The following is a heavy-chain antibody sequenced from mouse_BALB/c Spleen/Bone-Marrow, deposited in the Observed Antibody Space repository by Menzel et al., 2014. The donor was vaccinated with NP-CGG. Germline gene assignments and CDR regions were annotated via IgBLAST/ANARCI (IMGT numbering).Heavy chain of an antibody. CDR3: TRDGEGNYDYAMDY. J-gene: IGHJ4*01. CDR1: GFTFSSYT. Sequence: EVKVVESGGGLVKPGGSLKLSCAASGFTFSSYTMSWVRQTPEKRLEWVATISSGGSYTYYPDSVKGRFTISRDNAKNTLYLQMSSLKSEDTAMYYCTRDGEGNYDYAMDYWGQGTSVTVSS. V-gene: IGHV5-6-4*01. D-gene: IGHD2-1*01. CDR2: ISSGGSYT.